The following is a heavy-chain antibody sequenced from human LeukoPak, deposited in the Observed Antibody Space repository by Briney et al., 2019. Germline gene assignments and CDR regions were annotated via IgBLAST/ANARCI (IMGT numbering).Heavy chain of an antibody. CDR3: ARRSGITMIVVLISDAFDI. Sequence: SETLSLTCTVSGGSISSSSYYWGWIRQPPGKGLEWIGSIYHSGSTYYNPSLKRRVTISVDTSKNQFSLKLSSVTAADTAVYYCARRSGITMIVVLISDAFDIWGQGTMVTVSS. D-gene: IGHD3-22*01. CDR2: IYHSGST. CDR1: GGSISSSSYY. V-gene: IGHV4-39*01. J-gene: IGHJ3*02.